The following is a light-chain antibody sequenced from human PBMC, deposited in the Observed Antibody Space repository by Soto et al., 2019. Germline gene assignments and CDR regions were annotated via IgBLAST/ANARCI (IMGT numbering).Light chain of an antibody. J-gene: IGKJ1*01. CDR3: HQYYCTPGT. CDR2: GAN. CDR1: QSISRY. V-gene: IGKV1-39*01. Sequence: DIQLTQSPSSLSASVGDRITITCRSSQSISRYLNWYQQRPGTAPKVLIFGANSLQSGVPSRFSGSGSGTEFTLTISSLQPEDFATYYCHQYYCTPGTFGQGTKVDVK.